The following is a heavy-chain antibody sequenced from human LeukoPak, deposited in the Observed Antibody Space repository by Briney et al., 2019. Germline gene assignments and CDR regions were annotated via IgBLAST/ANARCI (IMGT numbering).Heavy chain of an antibody. CDR1: GGSISSGGYS. J-gene: IGHJ3*02. CDR2: IYHSGST. Sequence: PSETLSLTCAVSGGSISSGGYSWSWIRQPPGKGLEWIGYIYHSGSTYYNPSLKSRVTISVDRSKNQFSLKLSSVTAADTAVYYCARVDSSGYIIAFDIWGQGTMVTVSS. CDR3: ARVDSSGYIIAFDI. V-gene: IGHV4-30-2*01. D-gene: IGHD3-22*01.